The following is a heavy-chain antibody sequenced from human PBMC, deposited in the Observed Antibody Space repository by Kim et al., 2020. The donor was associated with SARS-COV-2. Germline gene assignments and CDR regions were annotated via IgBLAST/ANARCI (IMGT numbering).Heavy chain of an antibody. D-gene: IGHD6-19*01. V-gene: IGHV3-30*01. J-gene: IGHJ5*02. CDR3: AGWGSGWPNWFDP. Sequence: YPASVKGRFTISRDNSKNTLYLQMNSLRAEDTAVYYCAGWGSGWPNWFDPWGQGTLVTVSS.